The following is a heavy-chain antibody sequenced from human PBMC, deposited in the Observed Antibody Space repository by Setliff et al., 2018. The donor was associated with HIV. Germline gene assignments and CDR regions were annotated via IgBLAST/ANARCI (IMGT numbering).Heavy chain of an antibody. CDR3: ARGRHIEATIPLDH. J-gene: IGHJ4*02. CDR2: INHSGST. V-gene: IGHV4-34*01. CDR1: GGSFGGYS. Sequence: PSETLSLTCAVYGGSFGGYSWSWIRQPPGKGLEWIGEINHSGSTNYNPSLKSRVTISVDTSKNQFSLRLTSVTAADSAIYYCARGRHIEATIPLDHWGQGTLVTVSS. D-gene: IGHD5-12*01.